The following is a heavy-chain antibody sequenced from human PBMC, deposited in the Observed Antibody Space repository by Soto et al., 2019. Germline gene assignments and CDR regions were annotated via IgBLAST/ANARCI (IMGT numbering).Heavy chain of an antibody. CDR3: AAYCTSSEDGY. J-gene: IGHJ4*02. CDR2: NHFDGSA. Sequence: EVQMVQSGRGLVQPGGSLRLSCVASVFTIYKNDMIWDRQAPGRGLEWVAHNHFDGSAYYADSVKGRFTIAKDNSKNTLYVQMNYLGSEDPAVDYWAAYCTSSEDGYWGQGTLVTVSS. CDR1: VFTIYKND. D-gene: IGHD2-8*01. V-gene: IGHV3-66*01.